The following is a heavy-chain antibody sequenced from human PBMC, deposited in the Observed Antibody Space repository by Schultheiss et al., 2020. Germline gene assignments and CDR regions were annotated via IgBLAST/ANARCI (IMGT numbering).Heavy chain of an antibody. D-gene: IGHD1-26*01. V-gene: IGHV3-33*01. CDR3: ARFSGGHSAFDY. J-gene: IGHJ4*02. Sequence: GGSLRLSCEGSGFIFGGYGMHWVRQAPGKGLEWVAVIWNDGSKENYADSVKGRFTISRDNSKNTLSLQMTSLRVDDTAVYYCARFSGGHSAFDYWGQGTLVTVSS. CDR2: IWNDGSKE. CDR1: GFIFGGYG.